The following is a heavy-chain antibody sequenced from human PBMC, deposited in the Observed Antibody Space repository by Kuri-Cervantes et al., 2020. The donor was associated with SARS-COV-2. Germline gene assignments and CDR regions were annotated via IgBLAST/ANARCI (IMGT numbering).Heavy chain of an antibody. D-gene: IGHD6-6*01. Sequence: SETLSLTCTVSGGSISSYYWSWIRQPPGKGLEWIGYIYYSGSTNYNPSLKSRVTISVDTSKNQFSLKLSSVTAADTAVYYCARETSTYSSSIDYWGQGTLVTVSS. CDR1: GGSISSYY. CDR2: IYYSGST. J-gene: IGHJ4*02. V-gene: IGHV4-59*01. CDR3: ARETSTYSSSIDY.